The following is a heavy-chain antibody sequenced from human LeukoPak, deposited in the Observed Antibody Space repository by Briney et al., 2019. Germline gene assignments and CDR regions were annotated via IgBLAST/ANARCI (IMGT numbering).Heavy chain of an antibody. CDR3: ARPEGSYGAFDY. CDR2: ITPFNGNT. J-gene: IGHJ4*02. V-gene: IGHV1-45*02. D-gene: IGHD5-18*01. CDR1: GYTFTYRY. Sequence: ASVKVSCKASGYTFTYRYLHWVRQAPGQALEWMGWITPFNGNTNYAQKFQDRVTITRDRSMSTVYMELSSLRSEDTAMYYCARPEGSYGAFDYWGQGTLVTVSS.